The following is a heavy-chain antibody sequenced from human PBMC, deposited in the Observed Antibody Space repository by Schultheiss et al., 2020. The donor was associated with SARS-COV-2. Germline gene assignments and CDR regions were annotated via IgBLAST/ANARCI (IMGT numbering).Heavy chain of an antibody. CDR3: ARVKADIWYTNRNAGSLDY. Sequence: GGSLRLSCAASGFTFSSYWMHWVRQAPGKGLVWVSRINSDGSSTSYADSVKGRFTISRDNAKNTLYLQMNSLRAEDTAVYYYARVKADIWYTNRNAGSLDYWGQGTLVTVSS. CDR1: GFTFSSYW. V-gene: IGHV3-74*01. D-gene: IGHD5-12*01. CDR2: INSDGSST. J-gene: IGHJ4*02.